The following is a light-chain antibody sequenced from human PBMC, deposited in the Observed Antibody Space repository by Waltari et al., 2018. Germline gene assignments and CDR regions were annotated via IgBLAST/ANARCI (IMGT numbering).Light chain of an antibody. J-gene: IGLJ2*01. CDR2: GVP. CDR1: SSDIGDFNH. Sequence: QSALTQPASVSGSPGQSITISCTGTSSDIGDFNHVSWYQLHPGKAPKLVISGVPDRPSGVSNRFSGSKSGNTASLTISGLQTEDEADYYCSSYTTTTNYVIFGGGTKLTVL. V-gene: IGLV2-14*01. CDR3: SSYTTTTNYVI.